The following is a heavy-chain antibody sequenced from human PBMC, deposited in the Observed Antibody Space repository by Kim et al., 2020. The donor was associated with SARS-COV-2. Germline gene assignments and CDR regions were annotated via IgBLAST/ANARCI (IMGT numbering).Heavy chain of an antibody. CDR3: ARAGYCSGGSCYINWFDP. J-gene: IGHJ5*02. D-gene: IGHD2-15*01. Sequence: SETLSLTCTVSGGSISSYYWSWIRQPPGKGLEWIGYIYYSGSTNYNPSLKSRVTISVDTSKNQFSLKLSSVTAADTAVYYCARAGYCSGGSCYINWFDPWGQGTLVTVSS. V-gene: IGHV4-59*01. CDR2: IYYSGST. CDR1: GGSISSYY.